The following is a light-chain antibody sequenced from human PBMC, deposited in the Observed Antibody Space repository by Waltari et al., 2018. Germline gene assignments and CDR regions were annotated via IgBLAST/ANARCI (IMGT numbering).Light chain of an antibody. CDR3: QQYGSSPT. CDR1: QSVSSSY. CDR2: GAS. Sequence: EIVLTQSPGTLSLSPGERATLSCRASQSVSSSYLAWYQQKPGQAPRLLIYGASSRATGIPDRFSGSGSGTDFTLTISRLEPEDFAVYYCQQYGSSPTFGKGHDWRLN. V-gene: IGKV3-20*01. J-gene: IGKJ5*01.